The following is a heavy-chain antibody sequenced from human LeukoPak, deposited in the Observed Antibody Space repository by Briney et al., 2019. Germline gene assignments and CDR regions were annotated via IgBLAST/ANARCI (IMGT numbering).Heavy chain of an antibody. CDR1: GYTFTGYY. D-gene: IGHD3-10*01. CDR3: AREMVRGVIITENWFDP. CDR2: SNPNSGGT. V-gene: IGHV1-2*02. Sequence: ASVKVSCTASGYTFTGYYMHWVRQAPGQGLEWMGWSNPNSGGTNYAQKFQGRVTMTRDTSISTAYMELSRLRSDDTAVYYCAREMVRGVIITENWFDPWGQGTLVTVSS. J-gene: IGHJ5*02.